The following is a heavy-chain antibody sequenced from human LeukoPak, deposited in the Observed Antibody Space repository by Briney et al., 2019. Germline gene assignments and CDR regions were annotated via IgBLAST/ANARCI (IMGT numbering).Heavy chain of an antibody. J-gene: IGHJ5*02. V-gene: IGHV3-33*01. CDR1: GFTFSSYG. CDR2: IWYDGSNK. CDR3: ARESGIAAALDL. D-gene: IGHD6-13*01. Sequence: GGSLRLSCAASGFTFSSYGMHWVRQAPGKGLEWVVVIWYDGSNKYYADSVKGRLTISRDNSKNTLYLQMNSLRAEDTAVYYCARESGIAAALDLWGQGTLVTVSS.